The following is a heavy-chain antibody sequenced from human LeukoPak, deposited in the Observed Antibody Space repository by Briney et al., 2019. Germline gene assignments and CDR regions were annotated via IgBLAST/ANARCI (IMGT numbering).Heavy chain of an antibody. V-gene: IGHV1-18*01. Sequence: GASVKASCKASGYTFRDFGISWVRQAPGQGLEWMGWITTYNGNTNYIQKLQGRVTMTTDTSTSTAYMELRSLRSDDTAVYYCARDHRGYDILTGYPMGGYWGQGTLVTVSS. J-gene: IGHJ4*02. CDR2: ITTYNGNT. CDR3: ARDHRGYDILTGYPMGGY. D-gene: IGHD3-9*01. CDR1: GYTFRDFG.